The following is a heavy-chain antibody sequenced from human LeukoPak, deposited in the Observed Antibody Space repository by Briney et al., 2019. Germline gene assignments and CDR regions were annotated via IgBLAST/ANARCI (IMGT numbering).Heavy chain of an antibody. CDR3: ARDRSYFGFDY. V-gene: IGHV3-69-1*01. CDR1: GFTFTDYT. J-gene: IGHJ4*02. D-gene: IGHD2/OR15-2a*01. Sequence: GGSLRLSCAASGFTFTDYTINWVRQAPGKGLEWVSSISTSSNIYYADSVKGRFTVSRDNAKNSVYLQTNSLRAEDTAVYYCARDRSYFGFDYWGQGTLVTVSS. CDR2: ISTSSNI.